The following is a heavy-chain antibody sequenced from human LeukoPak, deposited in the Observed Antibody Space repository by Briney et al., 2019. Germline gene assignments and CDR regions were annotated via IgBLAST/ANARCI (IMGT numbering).Heavy chain of an antibody. Sequence: GESLKISCKGSGYSFTSYWIGWVRQMPGKGLEWMGIIYPGDSDTRYSPSFQGQVTISADKSISTAYLQWSSLKASDTAMYYCARVIVVVPAAMGKYNWFDTCGQGTLVTVSS. CDR1: GYSFTSYW. J-gene: IGHJ5*02. CDR2: IYPGDSDT. V-gene: IGHV5-51*01. CDR3: ARVIVVVPAAMGKYNWFDT. D-gene: IGHD2-2*01.